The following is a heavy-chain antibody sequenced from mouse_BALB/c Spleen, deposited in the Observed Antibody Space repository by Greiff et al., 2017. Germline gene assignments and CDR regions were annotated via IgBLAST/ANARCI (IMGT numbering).Heavy chain of an antibody. Sequence: EVQLVESGGGLVKPGGSLKLSCAASGFTFSDYYMYWVRQTPEKRLEWVATISDGGSYTYYPDSVKGRFTISRDNAKNNLYLQMSSLKSEDTAMYYCARDGCLRYPDYWGQGTTLTVSS. V-gene: IGHV5-4*02. J-gene: IGHJ2*01. D-gene: IGHD1-1*01. CDR3: ARDGCLRYPDY. CDR1: GFTFSDYY. CDR2: ISDGGSYT.